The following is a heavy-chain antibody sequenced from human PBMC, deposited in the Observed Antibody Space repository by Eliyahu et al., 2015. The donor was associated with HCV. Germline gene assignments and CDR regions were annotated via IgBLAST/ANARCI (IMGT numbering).Heavy chain of an antibody. D-gene: IGHD3-3*01. J-gene: IGHJ4*02. CDR2: INHSGST. Sequence: GLEWIGEINHSGSTNYNPSLKSRVTISVDTSKNQFSLKLSSVTAADTAVYYCARGGVSRGYDFWSAMGPTLYWGQGTLVTVSX. CDR3: ARGGVSRGYDFWSAMGPTLY. V-gene: IGHV4-34*01.